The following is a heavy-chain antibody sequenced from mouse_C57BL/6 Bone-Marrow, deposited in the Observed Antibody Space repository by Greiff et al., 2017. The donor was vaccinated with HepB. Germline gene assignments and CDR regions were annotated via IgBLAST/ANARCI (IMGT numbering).Heavy chain of an antibody. CDR3: AGGTIYYQDY. CDR1: GYTFTDYY. J-gene: IGHJ2*01. CDR2: IYPGSGNT. D-gene: IGHD1-1*01. V-gene: IGHV1-76*01. Sequence: VKLQQSGAELVRPGASVKLSCKASGYTFTDYYINWVKQRPGQGLEWIARIYPGSGNTYYNEKFKGKATLTAEKSSSTAYMQLSSLTSEDSAVYFCAGGTIYYQDYWGQGTTLTVSS.